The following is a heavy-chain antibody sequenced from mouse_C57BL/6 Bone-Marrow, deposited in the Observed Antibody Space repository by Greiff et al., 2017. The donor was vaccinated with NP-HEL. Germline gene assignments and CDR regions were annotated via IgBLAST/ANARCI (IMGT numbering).Heavy chain of an antibody. D-gene: IGHD1-1*01. Sequence: EVQLQQSGAELVKPGASVKLSCTASGFNIKDYYMHWVKQRTEQGLEWIGRIDPEDGDTKYAPKFQGKATIPADTSSNTAYLQLSSLTSEDTAVYYCARSGFITPSPYFDYWGQGTTLTVSS. CDR3: ARSGFITPSPYFDY. V-gene: IGHV14-2*01. CDR2: IDPEDGDT. J-gene: IGHJ2*01. CDR1: GFNIKDYY.